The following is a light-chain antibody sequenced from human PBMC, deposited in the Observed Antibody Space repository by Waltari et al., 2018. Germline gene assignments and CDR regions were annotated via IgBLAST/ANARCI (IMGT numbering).Light chain of an antibody. CDR2: KAS. Sequence: DIQMTQSPSTLSASVGDRVTITCRASQSISNYLAWYQQKPRKAPNLLIYKASILKSGVSSRFSGSGSGTQLTLTISRLQPGDFATYFCQQYNTYSSFGQGTKLEIK. V-gene: IGKV1-5*03. CDR3: QQYNTYSS. J-gene: IGKJ2*01. CDR1: QSISNY.